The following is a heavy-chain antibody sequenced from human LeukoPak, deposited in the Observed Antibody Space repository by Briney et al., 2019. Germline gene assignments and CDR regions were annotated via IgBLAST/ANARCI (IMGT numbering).Heavy chain of an antibody. V-gene: IGHV3-73*01. CDR3: TRIKTIGSSDFDFYYYAMDV. Sequence: GGSLRLSCAASGFSFSGSPMHWVRQAPGKGLEWVARIRSKANNYATAYAASVRGRFTISRDDSNNTAYLQMNSLKIDDTAIYYCTRIKTIGSSDFDFYYYAMDVWGQGTAVTVSS. D-gene: IGHD1-14*01. J-gene: IGHJ6*01. CDR2: IRSKANNYAT. CDR1: GFSFSGSP.